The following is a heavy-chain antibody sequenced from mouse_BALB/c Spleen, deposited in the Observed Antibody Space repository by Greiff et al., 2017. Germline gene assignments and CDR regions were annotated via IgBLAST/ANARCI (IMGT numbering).Heavy chain of an antibody. CDR2: ISSGSSTI. CDR3: ARGLGRDYAMDD. V-gene: IGHV5-17*02. CDR1: GFTFSSFG. Sequence: EVQVVESGGGLVQPGGSRKLSCAASGFTFSSFGMHWVRQAPEKGLEWVAYISSGSSTIYYADTVKGRFTISRDNPKNTLFLQMTSLRSEDTAMYYCARGLGRDYAMDDWGQGTSVTVSS. D-gene: IGHD4-1*01. J-gene: IGHJ4*01.